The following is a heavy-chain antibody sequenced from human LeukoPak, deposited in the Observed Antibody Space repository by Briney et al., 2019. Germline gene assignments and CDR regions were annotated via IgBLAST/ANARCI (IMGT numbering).Heavy chain of an antibody. Sequence: PGGSLRLSCAASGCTFSSYWMSWVRQAPGKGLEWVANIKQDGSEKYYVDSVKGRFTISRDNAKNSLYLQMNSLRAEDTAVYYCARAMGSGWIFDYWGQGTLVTVSS. CDR2: IKQDGSEK. CDR1: GCTFSSYW. CDR3: ARAMGSGWIFDY. V-gene: IGHV3-7*01. D-gene: IGHD6-19*01. J-gene: IGHJ4*02.